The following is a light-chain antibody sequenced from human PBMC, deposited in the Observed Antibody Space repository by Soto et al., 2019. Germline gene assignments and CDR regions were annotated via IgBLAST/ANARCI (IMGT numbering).Light chain of an antibody. J-gene: IGKJ1*01. CDR3: QTRSNWPWT. Sequence: DIGLTQSPSTLSLSTGERATLSCRASQSLRSSLDWYEQRPGQPPQLLIYGPSHRDSGIPARFSGSGSGTDFPLTIPSLEPEDFAAYYCQTRSNWPWTFGQGTKVDI. CDR2: GPS. CDR1: QSLRSS. V-gene: IGKV3-11*01.